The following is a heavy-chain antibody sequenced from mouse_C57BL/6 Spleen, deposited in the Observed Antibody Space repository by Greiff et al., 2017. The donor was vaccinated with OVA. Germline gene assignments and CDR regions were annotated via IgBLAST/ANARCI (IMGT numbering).Heavy chain of an antibody. Sequence: QVQLQQSGAELAKPGASVKLSCKASGYTFTSSWMHWVKQRPGQGLEWIGYINPSSGYTKYNQKFKDKATLTADKSSSTAYMQLSSLTYEDSAVYYCARTFRITTVVEDYYAMDYWGQGTSVTVSS. D-gene: IGHD1-1*01. CDR3: ARTFRITTVVEDYYAMDY. V-gene: IGHV1-7*01. CDR1: GYTFTSSW. CDR2: INPSSGYT. J-gene: IGHJ4*01.